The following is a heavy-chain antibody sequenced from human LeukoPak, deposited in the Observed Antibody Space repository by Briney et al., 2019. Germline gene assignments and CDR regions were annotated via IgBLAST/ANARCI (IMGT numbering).Heavy chain of an antibody. CDR1: GYAFTSYD. D-gene: IGHD7-27*01. Sequence: ASVKVSCKASGYAFTSYDFNWVRQATGQRPEWMGWMSPNSDDTGYEQKFQDRVTMTRKSSISTAYMELSSLRSDDTAVYYCARGPPNWGYDYWGPGTLVTVSS. V-gene: IGHV1-8*01. J-gene: IGHJ4*02. CDR2: MSPNSDDT. CDR3: ARGPPNWGYDY.